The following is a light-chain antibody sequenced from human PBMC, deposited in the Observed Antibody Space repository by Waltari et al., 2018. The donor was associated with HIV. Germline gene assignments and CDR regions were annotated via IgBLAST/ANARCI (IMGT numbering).Light chain of an antibody. V-gene: IGLV1-44*01. CDR2: TTN. CDR3: AAWDDSLSGVV. J-gene: IGLJ2*01. CDR1: SPNIGTNP. Sequence: QSVMTQPPSASGTPGQSVTISCSGSSPNIGTNPVNWYQQLPGTAPKLLIYTTNQRPSGVPDRFSGSRSGTSASLAISGLQSEDEADYYCAAWDDSLSGVVFGGGTKLTVL.